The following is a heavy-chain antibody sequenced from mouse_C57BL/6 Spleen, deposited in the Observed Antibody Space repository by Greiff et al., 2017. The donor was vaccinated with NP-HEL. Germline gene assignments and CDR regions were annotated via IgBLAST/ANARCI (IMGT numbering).Heavy chain of an antibody. CDR1: GYTFTSYW. D-gene: IGHD4-1*01. J-gene: IGHJ3*01. CDR2: IDPSDSET. CDR3: ARNWGPWFAY. V-gene: IGHV1-52*01. Sequence: QVHVKQPGAELVRPGSSVKLSCKASGYTFTSYWMHWVKQRPIQGLEWICNIDPSDSETHYNQKFKDKATLTVDKSSSTAYMQLSSLTSEDSAVYYCARNWGPWFAYWGQGTLVTVSA.